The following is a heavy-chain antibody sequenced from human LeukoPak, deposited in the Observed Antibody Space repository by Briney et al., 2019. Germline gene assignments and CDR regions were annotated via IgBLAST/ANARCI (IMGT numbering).Heavy chain of an antibody. CDR1: GYTFTSYG. CDR3: ARDRPDYYDSSAYLRGLYSAFGY. Sequence: ASVKVSCKASGYTFTSYGISWVRQAPGQGLGWMGWISTYNGNTKYEQKLQGRVTMTTDTSTSTAYMELGSLRSDDTAVYYCARDRPDYYDSSAYLRGLYSAFGYWGQGTLVTV. J-gene: IGHJ4*02. CDR2: ISTYNGNT. D-gene: IGHD3-22*01. V-gene: IGHV1-18*01.